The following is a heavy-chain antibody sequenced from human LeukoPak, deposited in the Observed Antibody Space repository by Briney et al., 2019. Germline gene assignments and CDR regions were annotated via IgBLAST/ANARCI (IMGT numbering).Heavy chain of an antibody. CDR2: INHSGST. J-gene: IGHJ6*02. CDR1: GGSFSGYY. CDR3: ARVRAMVNSLFSYYCYGMDV. Sequence: PSETLSLTCAVYGGSFSGYYWSWIRQPPGKGLEWIGEINHSGSTNYNPSLKSRVTISVDTSKNQFSLKLSSVTAADTAVYYCARVRAMVNSLFSYYCYGMDVWGQGTTVTVSS. D-gene: IGHD5-18*01. V-gene: IGHV4-34*01.